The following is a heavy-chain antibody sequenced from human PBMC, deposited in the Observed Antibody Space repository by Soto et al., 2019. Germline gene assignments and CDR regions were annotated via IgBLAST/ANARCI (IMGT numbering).Heavy chain of an antibody. Sequence: QVQLVQSGAEVKKPGPSVKVSCKASGDTFSFYTINWVRQAPGLGLEWMGRVKPIVRISNYAQKVQGRVTITADKSTNPGYLPLSSLRSEDTAIYYGAASYLSGYRAFDYWGQGALVTVSS. D-gene: IGHD3-16*02. CDR3: AASYLSGYRAFDY. CDR1: GDTFSFYT. CDR2: VKPIVRIS. V-gene: IGHV1-69*02. J-gene: IGHJ4*02.